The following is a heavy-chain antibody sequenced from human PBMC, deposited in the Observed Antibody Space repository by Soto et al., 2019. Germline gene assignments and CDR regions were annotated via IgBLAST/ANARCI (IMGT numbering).Heavy chain of an antibody. D-gene: IGHD3-3*01. CDR1: GGSFSGYY. CDR3: ARGAHDFWSGYYSRWFDP. CDR2: INHSGST. Sequence: SETLSLTCAVYGGSFSGYYWSWIRQPPGKGLEWIGEINHSGSTNYNPSLKSRVTISVDTSKNQFSLKLSSVTAADTAVYYCARGAHDFWSGYYSRWFDPWGQGTLVTVSS. J-gene: IGHJ5*02. V-gene: IGHV4-34*01.